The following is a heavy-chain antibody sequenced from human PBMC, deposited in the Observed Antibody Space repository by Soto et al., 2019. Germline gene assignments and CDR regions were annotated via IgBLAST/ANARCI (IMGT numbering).Heavy chain of an antibody. CDR3: SRDYRSYGPFDY. CDR2: INTDGSGT. Sequence: GGSLRLSCAASGFIFSSDWMHWVRQVPGGGLMWVSRINTDGSGTSYADSVKGRFTISRDNAKNSLYLQMNSLRAEDTAVYDGSRDYRSYGPFDYWGQGTLVTVSS. J-gene: IGHJ4*02. CDR1: GFIFSSDW. V-gene: IGHV3-74*01. D-gene: IGHD5-18*01.